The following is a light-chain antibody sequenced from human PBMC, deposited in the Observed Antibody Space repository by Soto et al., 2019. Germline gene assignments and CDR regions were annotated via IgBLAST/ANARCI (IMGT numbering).Light chain of an antibody. V-gene: IGLV2-14*01. CDR3: SSYTSSSTLGV. CDR1: SSDVGGYNY. CDR2: DVS. Sequence: SAMTQPASVSGSPGHSITSSCTGTSSDVGGYNYVSWYQQHPGKAPKLMIYDVSNRPSGVSNRFSGSKSGNTASLTISGLQAEDEADYYCSSYTSSSTLGVFGTGTKVTV. J-gene: IGLJ1*01.